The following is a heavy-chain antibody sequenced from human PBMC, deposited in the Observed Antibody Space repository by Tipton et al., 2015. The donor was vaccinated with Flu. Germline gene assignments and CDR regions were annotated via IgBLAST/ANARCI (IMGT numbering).Heavy chain of an antibody. CDR1: GYSISSGYY. V-gene: IGHV4-38-2*01. CDR2: IYHSGST. CDR3: ARQLSVGATSGFDY. J-gene: IGHJ4*02. Sequence: TLSLTCAVSGYSISSGYYWGWIRQPPGKGLEWIGSIYHSGSTYYNPSLKSRVTISVDTSKNQFPLKLNSVTAADTAVYYCARQLSVGATSGFDYWGQGTLVTVSS. D-gene: IGHD1-26*01.